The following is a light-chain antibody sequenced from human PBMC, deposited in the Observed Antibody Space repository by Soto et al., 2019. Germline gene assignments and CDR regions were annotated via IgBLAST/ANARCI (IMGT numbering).Light chain of an antibody. CDR3: QQYNTYPWK. V-gene: IGKV1-5*03. CDR2: TAS. Sequence: DIQMTHSPFALSGSVVDGVIITFLASQSIGSWLAWYQQQPGKVPKLLIYTASTLQSGVPSRFSGSGSGAEFTLTISSLQPEDFATYYCQQYNTYPWKFGQGTKVDIK. J-gene: IGKJ1*01. CDR1: QSIGSW.